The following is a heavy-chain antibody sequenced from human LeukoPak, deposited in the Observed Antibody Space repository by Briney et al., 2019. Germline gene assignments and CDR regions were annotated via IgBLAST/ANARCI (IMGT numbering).Heavy chain of an antibody. D-gene: IGHD2-2*02. V-gene: IGHV4-59*12. CDR1: GGSISSYY. J-gene: IGHJ4*02. Sequence: SETLSLTCTVSGGSISSYYWSWIRQPPGKGLEWIGYIYYSGSTNYNPSLKSRVTISVDTSKNQFSLKLSSVTAADTAVYYCAAKTYCSSTSCYTVDYWGQGTLVTVSS. CDR2: IYYSGST. CDR3: AAKTYCSSTSCYTVDY.